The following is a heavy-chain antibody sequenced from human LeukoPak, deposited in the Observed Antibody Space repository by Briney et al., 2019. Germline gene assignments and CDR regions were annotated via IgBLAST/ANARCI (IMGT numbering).Heavy chain of an antibody. CDR2: VYYSGSS. V-gene: IGHV4-39*07. J-gene: IGHJ6*03. D-gene: IGHD3-10*01. Sequence: PSETLSLTCTVSGDSITSNSFYWGWIRQPPGKGLEWIGSVYYSGSSYSNPSLKSRVTISVDTSKNQFSLKLSSVTAADTAVYYCARGWRWRGDYYMDVWGKGTTVTVSS. CDR1: GDSITSNSFY. CDR3: ARGWRWRGDYYMDV.